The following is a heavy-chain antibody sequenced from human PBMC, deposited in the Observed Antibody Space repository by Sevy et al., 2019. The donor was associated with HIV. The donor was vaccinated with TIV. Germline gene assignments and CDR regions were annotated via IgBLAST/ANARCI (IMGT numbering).Heavy chain of an antibody. CDR1: GFTFSSYE. D-gene: IGHD3-22*01. V-gene: IGHV3-48*03. CDR2: ISSSGSTI. J-gene: IGHJ6*02. Sequence: GGSLRLSCAASGFTFSSYEMNWVRQAPGKGLEWVSYISSSGSTIYYADSVKGRFTIPRDNAKNSLYLQMNSLRAEDTAVYYCARVSPDYYDSSGYYWGYYYYGMDVWGQGTTVTVSS. CDR3: ARVSPDYYDSSGYYWGYYYYGMDV.